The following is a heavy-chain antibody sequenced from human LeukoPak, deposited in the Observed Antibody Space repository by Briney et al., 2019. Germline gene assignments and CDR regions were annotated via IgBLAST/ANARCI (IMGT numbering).Heavy chain of an antibody. J-gene: IGHJ4*02. CDR3: ARRCCSGGSCYFGDHYFDY. CDR1: GGSISSYY. D-gene: IGHD2-15*01. V-gene: IGHV4-59*08. CDR2: IYYSGST. Sequence: PSETLSLTCTVSGGSISSYYWSWIRQPPGKGLEWIGYIYYSGSTNYNPSLKSRVTISVDTSKNQFSLKLSSVTAADTAVYYCARRCCSGGSCYFGDHYFDYWGQGTLVTVSS.